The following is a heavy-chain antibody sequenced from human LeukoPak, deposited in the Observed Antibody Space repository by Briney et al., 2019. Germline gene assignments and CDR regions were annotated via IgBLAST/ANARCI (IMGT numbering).Heavy chain of an antibody. J-gene: IGHJ4*02. CDR1: GFTVSSNY. CDR2: ISGSGGST. D-gene: IGHD1-7*01. V-gene: IGHV3-23*01. CDR3: AKGYNWNYVALGY. Sequence: PGGSLRLSCAASGFTVSSNYMSWVRQAPGKGLEWVSAISGSGGSTYYADSVKGRFTISRDNSKNTLYLQMNSLRAEGTAVYYCAKGYNWNYVALGYWGQGTLVTVSS.